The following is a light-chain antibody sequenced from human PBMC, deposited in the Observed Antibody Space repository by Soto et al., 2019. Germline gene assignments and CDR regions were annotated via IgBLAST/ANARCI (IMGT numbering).Light chain of an antibody. J-gene: IGLJ3*02. CDR3: TAWDDSLSGPV. CDR2: QDS. CDR1: GSNIGSRY. Sequence: QSVLTQPPSASGTPGQRVTISFSGSGSNIGSRYVYWYRQVPGTAPKLLIYQDSQRPSGVPDRFSGSKSGTSASLAISGLRSEDEADYYCTAWDDSLSGPVFGGGTKLTVL. V-gene: IGLV1-47*01.